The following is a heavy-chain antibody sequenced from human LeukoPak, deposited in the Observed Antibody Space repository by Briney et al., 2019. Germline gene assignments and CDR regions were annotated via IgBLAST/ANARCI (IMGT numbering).Heavy chain of an antibody. CDR3: AREDDYMAAGWFDP. CDR2: IYSGGST. CDR1: GFTVSSNY. D-gene: IGHD4-11*01. V-gene: IGHV3-66*02. J-gene: IGHJ5*02. Sequence: GGSLRLSCAASGFTVSSNYMSWVRQAPGKGLEWVSVIYSGGSTYYAVSVKGRFTISRDNSKNTLYLQMSSLRAEDTAVYYCAREDDYMAAGWFDPWGQGTLVTVSS.